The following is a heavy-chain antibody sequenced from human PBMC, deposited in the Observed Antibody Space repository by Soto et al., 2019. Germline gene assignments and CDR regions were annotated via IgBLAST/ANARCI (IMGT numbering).Heavy chain of an antibody. Sequence: ASVKVSCKASGGTFSSYAISWVRQAPGQGLEWMGGIIPIFGTANYAQKFQGRVTITADKSTSTAYMELSSLRSEDTAVYYCARDGSGWELLGYFDYWGQGTLVTVSS. V-gene: IGHV1-69*06. D-gene: IGHD1-26*01. CDR3: ARDGSGWELLGYFDY. CDR2: IIPIFGTA. J-gene: IGHJ4*02. CDR1: GGTFSSYA.